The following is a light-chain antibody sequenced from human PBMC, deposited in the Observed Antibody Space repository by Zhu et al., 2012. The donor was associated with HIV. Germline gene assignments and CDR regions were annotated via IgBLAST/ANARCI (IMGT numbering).Light chain of an antibody. CDR1: QNVVKN. J-gene: IGKJ4*01. CDR3: QQYNDWPLT. Sequence: EVVMTQFPATLSVSPGERVTLSCRASQNVVKNLAWYQQKPGQPPRLLISGASTRATDIPGRFSGSGSETEFTLTISNLQSEDFAVYYCQQYNDWPLTFGGGTKVEI. V-gene: IGKV3-15*01. CDR2: GAS.